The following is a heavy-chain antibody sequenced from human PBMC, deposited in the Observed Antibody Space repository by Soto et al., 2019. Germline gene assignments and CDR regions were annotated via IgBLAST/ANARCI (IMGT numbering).Heavy chain of an antibody. J-gene: IGHJ4*02. CDR2: INAGNGNT. CDR1: RYTFTSYA. CDR3: ARSIVVVTALDY. D-gene: IGHD2-21*02. V-gene: IGHV1-3*01. Sequence: ASVKVSCNAYRYTFTSYAMHWVRQAPGQRLEWMGWINAGNGNTKYSQKFQGRVTITGDTSASTAYMELSSLRSEDTGVYYCARSIVVVTALDYWGQGTLDTVSS.